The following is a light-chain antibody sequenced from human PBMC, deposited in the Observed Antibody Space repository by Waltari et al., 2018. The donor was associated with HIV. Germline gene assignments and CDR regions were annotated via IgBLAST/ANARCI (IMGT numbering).Light chain of an antibody. CDR2: AAS. CDR1: QSIRSY. Sequence: DIQMTQSPSSLSASVGDRVTITCRASQSIRSYLNWYQQKSGKAPKLLIYAASSLQSGGPSRFSGSGSGAEYTLTIIRLQPEDFATYYCQQSHSTPWTFGQGTKVEIK. J-gene: IGKJ1*01. CDR3: QQSHSTPWT. V-gene: IGKV1-39*01.